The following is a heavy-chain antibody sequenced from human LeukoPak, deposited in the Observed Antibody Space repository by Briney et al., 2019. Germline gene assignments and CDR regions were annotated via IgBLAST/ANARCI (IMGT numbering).Heavy chain of an antibody. CDR2: ISYDGSNK. CDR1: GFTFSSYD. Sequence: GRSLRLSCAASGFTFSSYDMHWVRQAPGKGLEWVAVISYDGSNKYYADSVKGRFTISRDNSKNTLYLQMNSLRPEDTSVYYCARGGEYSSSSNFDYWSQGTLVTVSS. J-gene: IGHJ4*02. CDR3: ARGGEYSSSSNFDY. V-gene: IGHV3-30-3*01. D-gene: IGHD6-6*01.